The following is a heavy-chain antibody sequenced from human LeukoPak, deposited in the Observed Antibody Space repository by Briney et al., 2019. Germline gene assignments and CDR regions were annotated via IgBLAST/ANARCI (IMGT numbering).Heavy chain of an antibody. Sequence: ASVKVSCKASGYTFTSYYMHWVRQAPGQGLEWMGIINPSGGSTSYAQKFQGRVTMTRDTSTCTVYMELSSMRSEDTAVYYCARGPSRTFWSYSMVYWGQGTLVTVSS. CDR2: INPSGGST. D-gene: IGHD3-10*01. CDR3: ARGPSRTFWSYSMVY. V-gene: IGHV1-46*01. CDR1: GYTFTSYY. J-gene: IGHJ4*02.